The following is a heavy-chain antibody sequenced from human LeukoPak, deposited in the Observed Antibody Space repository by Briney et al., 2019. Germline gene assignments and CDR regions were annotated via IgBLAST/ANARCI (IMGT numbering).Heavy chain of an antibody. J-gene: IGHJ2*01. Sequence: ASVKVSCKASGYTFTGYYMHWVRQAPGQGLEWMGWISPNSGDTKYAQKFQGRVAMTRDTSIGTAYMELSSLRSDDTAFYYCVRASSTVATWLYLWGRGTLVTVSS. CDR3: VRASSTVATWLYL. D-gene: IGHD4-17*01. V-gene: IGHV1-2*02. CDR1: GYTFTGYY. CDR2: ISPNSGDT.